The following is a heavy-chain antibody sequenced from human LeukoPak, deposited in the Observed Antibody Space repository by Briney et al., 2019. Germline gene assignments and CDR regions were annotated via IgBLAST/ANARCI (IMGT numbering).Heavy chain of an antibody. CDR1: GGSFSGYY. J-gene: IGHJ5*02. Sequence: SETLSLTCAVYGGSFSGYYWSWIRQPPGKGLEWIGEINHSGSTNYTPSLKSRVTISVDTSKSQFSLKLSSVTAADTAIYYCARGGYYGSGNDFRFDPWGQGTLVTVSS. CDR2: INHSGST. D-gene: IGHD3-10*01. V-gene: IGHV4-34*01. CDR3: ARGGYYGSGNDFRFDP.